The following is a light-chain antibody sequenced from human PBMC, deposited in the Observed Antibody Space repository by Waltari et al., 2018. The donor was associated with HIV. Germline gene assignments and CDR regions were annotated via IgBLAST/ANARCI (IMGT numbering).Light chain of an antibody. V-gene: IGLV7-43*01. Sequence: QTVVTQEPSLTVSPGGTVTLTCASSTEAVTRGYYPNWFQQKPGQAPRALIYSTNNTPSLTPARFSGSRLGGKPALTLSGVQPEDEAEYYCLLYYGGAQPYVVFGGGTKLTVL. CDR3: LLYYGGAQPYVV. CDR1: TEAVTRGYY. CDR2: STN. J-gene: IGLJ2*01.